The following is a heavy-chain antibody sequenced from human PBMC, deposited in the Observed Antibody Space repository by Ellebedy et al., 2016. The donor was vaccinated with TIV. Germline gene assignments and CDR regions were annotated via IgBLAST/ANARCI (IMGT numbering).Heavy chain of an antibody. CDR2: ITPSAGGT. Sequence: ASVKVSXXASGYIFSNYYIHWVRQAPGQGLEWVGIITPSAGGTSYAQKFQGRVTMTRDTSTSTVYMELSSLRSEDTAVYYCARDYSFGGVGGAHLGWFDPWGQGTLVTVSS. D-gene: IGHD3-3*01. J-gene: IGHJ5*02. V-gene: IGHV1-46*01. CDR1: GYIFSNYY. CDR3: ARDYSFGGVGGAHLGWFDP.